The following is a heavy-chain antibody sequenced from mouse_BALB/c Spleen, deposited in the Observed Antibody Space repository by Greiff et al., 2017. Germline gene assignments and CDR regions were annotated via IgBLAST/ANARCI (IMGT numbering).Heavy chain of an antibody. CDR3: ARGYDAMDY. Sequence: EVQGVESGGDLVKPGGSLKLSCAASGFTFSSYGMSWVRQTPDKRLEWVATISSGGSYTYYPDSVKGRFTISRDNAKNTLYLQMSSLKSEDTAMYYCARGYDAMDYWGQGTSVTVSS. CDR2: ISSGGSYT. D-gene: IGHD2-14*01. CDR1: GFTFSSYG. J-gene: IGHJ4*01. V-gene: IGHV5-6*01.